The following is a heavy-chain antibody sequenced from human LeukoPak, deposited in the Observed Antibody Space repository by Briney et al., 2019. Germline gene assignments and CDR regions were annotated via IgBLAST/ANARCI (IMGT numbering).Heavy chain of an antibody. D-gene: IGHD4-17*01. CDR2: MNPNSGNT. J-gene: IGHJ4*02. CDR3: ARGPFFTTVTRDY. CDR1: GYTFTSYD. V-gene: IGHV1-8*01. Sequence: GASVKVSCKASGYTFTSYDINRVRQATGQGLEWMGWMNPNSGNTGYAQKFQGRVTMTRNTSISTAYMELSSLRSEDTAVYYCARGPFFTTVTRDYWGQGTLVTVSS.